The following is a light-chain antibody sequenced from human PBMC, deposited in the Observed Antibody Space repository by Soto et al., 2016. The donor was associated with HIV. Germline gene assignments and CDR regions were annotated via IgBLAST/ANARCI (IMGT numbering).Light chain of an antibody. CDR2: LGS. CDR1: QSLLHSNGYNY. V-gene: IGKV2-28*01. J-gene: IGKJ1*01. CDR3: MQALQTPPT. Sequence: DIVVTQSPLSLPVTPGEPASISCRSSQSLLHSNGYNYLDWYLQKPGQSPQLLIYLGSNRASGVPDRFSGSGSGTDFTLKISRVEAEDVGVYYCMQALQTPPTFGQGPRWKSN.